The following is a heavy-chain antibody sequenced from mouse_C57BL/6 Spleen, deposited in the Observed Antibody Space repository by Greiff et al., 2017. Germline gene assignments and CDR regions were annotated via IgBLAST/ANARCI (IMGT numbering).Heavy chain of an antibody. CDR1: GFNIKNTY. Sequence: VQLQQSVAELVRPGASVKLSCTASGFNIKNTYMHWVQQTPEQGLEWIGRIDPANGNTKYTPKFQGKAPIAADTTSNTAYLQLISLTSEDTAIDYWARLLGSDYYAMGYWGQGTSVTVSS. J-gene: IGHJ4*01. D-gene: IGHD1-1*01. V-gene: IGHV14-3*01. CDR3: ARLLGSDYYAMGY. CDR2: IDPANGNT.